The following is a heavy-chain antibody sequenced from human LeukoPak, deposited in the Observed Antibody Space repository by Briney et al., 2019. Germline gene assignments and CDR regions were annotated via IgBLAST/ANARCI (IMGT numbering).Heavy chain of an antibody. J-gene: IGHJ4*02. D-gene: IGHD6-13*01. CDR1: GFTFSSYA. Sequence: GGSLRLSCTASGFTFSSYAMHWVRQAPGKGLEWVAVISYDGSNKYYADSVKGRFTISRDNSKNTLYLQMNSLRAEDTAVYYCVGYISWYYFDYWGQGTLVTVSS. CDR3: VGYISWYYFDY. V-gene: IGHV3-30*03. CDR2: ISYDGSNK.